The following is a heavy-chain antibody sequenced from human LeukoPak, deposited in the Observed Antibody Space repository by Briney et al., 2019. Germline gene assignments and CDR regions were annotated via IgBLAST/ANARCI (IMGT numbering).Heavy chain of an antibody. J-gene: IGHJ5*02. D-gene: IGHD3-10*01. V-gene: IGHV4-34*01. Sequence: SETPSLTCAVYGGSFSGYYWSWIRQPPGKGLEWIGEINHSGSTNCNPSLKSRVTISVDTSKNQFSLKLSSVTAADTAVYYCARGRGSLLTRNWFDPWGQGTLVTVSS. CDR1: GGSFSGYY. CDR2: INHSGST. CDR3: ARGRGSLLTRNWFDP.